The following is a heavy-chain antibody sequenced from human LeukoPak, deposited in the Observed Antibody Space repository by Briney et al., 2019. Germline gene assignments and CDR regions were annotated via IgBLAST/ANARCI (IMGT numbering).Heavy chain of an antibody. CDR3: ARLNFRGGEALHSDS. CDR1: GGSLTNYY. V-gene: IGHV4-4*09. D-gene: IGHD3-16*01. J-gene: IGHJ4*02. CDR2: IHSDGTT. Sequence: SETLSLTCSVSGGSLTNYYWGWIRQPPGKGLEFIGYIHSDGTTNYDSSLQSRVAISLDTSKIQFSLRLYSVTAADTAPYFCARLNFRGGEALHSDSWGQGTLVTVSS.